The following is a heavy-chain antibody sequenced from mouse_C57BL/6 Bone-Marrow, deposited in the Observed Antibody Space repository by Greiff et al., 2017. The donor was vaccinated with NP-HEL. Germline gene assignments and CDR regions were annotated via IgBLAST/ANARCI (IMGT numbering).Heavy chain of an antibody. D-gene: IGHD2-3*01. CDR3: ARGLLRY. V-gene: IGHV1-42*01. CDR2: INPSTGGT. J-gene: IGHJ3*01. Sequence: EVQLQQSGPELVKPGASVKISCKASGYSFTGYYMNWVKQSPEKSLEWIGEINPSTGGTTYNQKFKAKATLTEDKSSSTAYMQLKSLTSEDSAVYYCARGLLRYWGQGTLVTVSA. CDR1: GYSFTGYY.